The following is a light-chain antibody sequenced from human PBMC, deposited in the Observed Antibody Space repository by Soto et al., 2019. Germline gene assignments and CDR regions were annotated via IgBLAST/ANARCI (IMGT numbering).Light chain of an antibody. CDR3: QQYGSSPWT. J-gene: IGKJ1*01. Sequence: EIVLTQSPGTLSLSPGERATLSCRASESIGSNYLAWYQQKPGQAPRLLIHGASSRATDIPDRFSGSGSGTDFTLTITRLQPEDFAVYYCQQYGSSPWTSGQGTKVEIK. V-gene: IGKV3-20*01. CDR1: ESIGSNY. CDR2: GAS.